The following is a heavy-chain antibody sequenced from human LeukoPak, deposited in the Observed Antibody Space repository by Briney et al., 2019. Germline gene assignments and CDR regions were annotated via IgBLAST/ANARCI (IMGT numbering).Heavy chain of an antibody. Sequence: GGSLRLSCAASGFTFSSYSMNWVRQAPGKGLEWVSYISSSSSTIYYADSVKGRFTISRDNAKNSLYLQMNSLRAEDTAVYYCARAPDGIRFVNWFDPWGQGTLVTVSS. CDR1: GFTFSSYS. J-gene: IGHJ5*02. CDR2: ISSSSSTI. D-gene: IGHD3-3*01. CDR3: ARAPDGIRFVNWFDP. V-gene: IGHV3-48*01.